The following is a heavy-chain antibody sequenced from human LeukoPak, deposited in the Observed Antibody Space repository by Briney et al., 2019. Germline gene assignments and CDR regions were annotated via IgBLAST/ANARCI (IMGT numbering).Heavy chain of an antibody. J-gene: IGHJ4*02. CDR3: ARGGIQLWFLVDY. V-gene: IGHV1-2*02. CDR2: INPNSGGT. D-gene: IGHD5-18*01. Sequence: GGSLRLSCAASGFTFSSYGMHWVRQAPGKGLEWMGWINPNSGGTNYAQKFQGRVTMTRDTSISTAYMELSSLRSDDTAVYYCARGGIQLWFLVDYWGQGTLVTVSS. CDR1: GFTFSSYG.